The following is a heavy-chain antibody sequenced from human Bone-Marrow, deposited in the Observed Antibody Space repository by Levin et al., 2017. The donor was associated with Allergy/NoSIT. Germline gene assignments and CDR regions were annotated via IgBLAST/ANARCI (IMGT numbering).Heavy chain of an antibody. V-gene: IGHV7-4-1*02. CDR1: GYTFTTYA. CDR2: INTNNGNP. CDR3: ARPVRRCPVETCYSSFDF. D-gene: IGHD2-15*01. Sequence: ASVKVSCTASGYTFTTYALTWVRQAPGQGLEWMGWINTNNGNPTYGQGFTGRFVFSVDTSVSTAYLQISSLKAEDTAVYYCARPVRRCPVETCYSSFDFWGQGTLITVSS. J-gene: IGHJ4*02.